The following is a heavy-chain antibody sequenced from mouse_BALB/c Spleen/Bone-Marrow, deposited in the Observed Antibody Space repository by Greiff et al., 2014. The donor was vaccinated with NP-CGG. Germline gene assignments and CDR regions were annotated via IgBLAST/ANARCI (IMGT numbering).Heavy chain of an antibody. V-gene: IGHV5-9-4*01. CDR1: GFTFSSYA. CDR2: ISSGGLYT. CDR3: ARGGNYLDY. J-gene: IGHJ2*01. Sequence: EVMLVESGGGLVKPGGSLKLSCAASGFTFSSYAMSWVRQSPEKRLEWVAEISSGGLYTYYPDTVTGRFTISRDNAKNTLYLEMSSLRSEDTAMYYCARGGNYLDYWGQGATLTVPS.